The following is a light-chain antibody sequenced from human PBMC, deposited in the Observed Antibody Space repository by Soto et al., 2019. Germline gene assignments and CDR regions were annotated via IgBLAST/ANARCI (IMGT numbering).Light chain of an antibody. Sequence: QSALTQPASVSGSPGQSITISCTGTSSDVGGYNLVSWYQQYPDKAPKLMIFDVNTRPSGVSNRFSGSKSGNTASLTISGLQAEDEAEYYCSSYKSSSTLPYVFGTGTKVTV. J-gene: IGLJ1*01. CDR2: DVN. CDR3: SSYKSSSTLPYV. V-gene: IGLV2-14*01. CDR1: SSDVGGYNL.